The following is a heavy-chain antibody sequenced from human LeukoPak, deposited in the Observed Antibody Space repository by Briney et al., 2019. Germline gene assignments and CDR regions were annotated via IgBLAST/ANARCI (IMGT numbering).Heavy chain of an antibody. CDR2: SRSKAYGGTT. CDR3: GSGRGWYSPDY. J-gene: IGHJ4*02. Sequence: GGSLRLSCTASGFTFGDYVLNWFRQTPGKGLEWVGFSRSKAYGGTTEYAASVKGRFTISRDDSKNIAYLQMNSLKTEDTAVYYCGSGRGWYSPDYWGQGTLVTVSS. D-gene: IGHD6-19*01. V-gene: IGHV3-49*03. CDR1: GFTFGDYV.